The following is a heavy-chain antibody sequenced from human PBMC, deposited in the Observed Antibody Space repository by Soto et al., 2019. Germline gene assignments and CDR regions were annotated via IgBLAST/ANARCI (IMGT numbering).Heavy chain of an antibody. D-gene: IGHD3-16*01. CDR2: IGSRSSAI. CDR3: AQFFGEYSHGQRYLGD. V-gene: IGHV3-48*03. CDR1: GFTFSSSV. Sequence: EAQLVESGGGLVQPGGSLRLSCAASGFTFSSSVMSWVRQAPGKGLEWVADIGSRSSAIFYADSVKGRFSISRDNAKNSLYLQMNSLRAEDTAVYYCAQFFGEYSHGQRYLGDRGQGTLVSVSS. J-gene: IGHJ4*02.